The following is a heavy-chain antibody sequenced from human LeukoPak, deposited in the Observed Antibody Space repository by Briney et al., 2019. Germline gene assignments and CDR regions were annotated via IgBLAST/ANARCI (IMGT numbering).Heavy chain of an antibody. J-gene: IGHJ3*02. CDR3: AKAPENYDIGDAFDI. Sequence: PGGSLRLSCAASGFTFSSHGMHWVRQAPGKGLEWVAVISYDGSNKYYADSVKGRFTISRDNSKNTLYLQMNSLRAEDTAVYYCAKAPENYDIGDAFDIWGQGTMVTVSS. CDR2: ISYDGSNK. CDR1: GFTFSSHG. V-gene: IGHV3-30*18. D-gene: IGHD3-22*01.